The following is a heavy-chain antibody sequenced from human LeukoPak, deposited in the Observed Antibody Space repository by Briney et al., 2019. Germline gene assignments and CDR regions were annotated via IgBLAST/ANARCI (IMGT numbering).Heavy chain of an antibody. Sequence: PSETLSLTCTVSGGSISSGGYYWSWIRQPPGKGLEWIGYIYHSGSTYYNPSLKSRVTISVDRSKNQFSLKLSSVTAADTAVYYCAGDSSSSTDRAFDIWGQGTMVTVSS. D-gene: IGHD6-6*01. CDR2: IYHSGST. J-gene: IGHJ3*02. V-gene: IGHV4-30-2*01. CDR1: GGSISSGGYY. CDR3: AGDSSSSTDRAFDI.